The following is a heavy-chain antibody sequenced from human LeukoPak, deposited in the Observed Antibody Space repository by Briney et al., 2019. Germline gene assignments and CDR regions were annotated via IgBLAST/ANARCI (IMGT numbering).Heavy chain of an antibody. CDR1: GFTFSSYE. Sequence: PGGSLRLSCAAFGFTFSSYEMNWVRQAPGKGLEWVSYISSSGSTIYYADSVKGRFTISRDNAKNSLYLQMNSLRAEDTAVYYCARDFPVRGVIHWFDPWGQGTLVTVSS. V-gene: IGHV3-48*03. CDR3: ARDFPVRGVIHWFDP. CDR2: ISSSGSTI. J-gene: IGHJ5*02. D-gene: IGHD3-10*02.